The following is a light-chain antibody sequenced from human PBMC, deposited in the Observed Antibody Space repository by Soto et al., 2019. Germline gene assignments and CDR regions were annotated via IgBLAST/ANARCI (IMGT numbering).Light chain of an antibody. J-gene: IGLJ1*01. CDR3: CSYAGSYTLYV. CDR2: DVS. Sequence: QTLLAEPRSLSGSPGQSVTISCTGTSSDVGAYNYVSWYQQHPGKAPKLMIYDVSKRPSGVPDRFSGSKSGNTASLTISGLQAEDEADYYCCSYAGSYTLYVFGTGTKVTVL. V-gene: IGLV2-11*01. CDR1: SSDVGAYNY.